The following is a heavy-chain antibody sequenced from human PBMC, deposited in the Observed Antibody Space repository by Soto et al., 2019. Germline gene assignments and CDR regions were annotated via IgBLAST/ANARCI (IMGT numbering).Heavy chain of an antibody. J-gene: IGHJ5*02. D-gene: IGHD3-10*01. CDR3: ARYSPELWFGELSWFDP. CDR1: GGSISSSSYY. V-gene: IGHV4-39*01. Sequence: PSETLSLTCTVSGGSISSSSYYWGWIRQPPGKGLERIGSIYYSGSTYYNPSLKSRVTISVDTSKNQFSLKLSSVTAADTAVYYCARYSPELWFGELSWFDPWGQGTLVTVSS. CDR2: IYYSGST.